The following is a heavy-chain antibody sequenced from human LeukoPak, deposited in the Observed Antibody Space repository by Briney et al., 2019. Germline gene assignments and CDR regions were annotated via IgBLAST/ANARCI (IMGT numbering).Heavy chain of an antibody. D-gene: IGHD3-10*01. Sequence: VASVKVSCKASGYTFTGYYMHWVRQAPGQGLEWMGWINPNSGGTSYAQNFQGRVSMTRDTSISTTYMELSGLTSDDTAVYYCARGGSGSGYLYYFDYWGQGTLVSVSS. CDR3: ARGGSGSGYLYYFDY. V-gene: IGHV1-2*02. J-gene: IGHJ4*02. CDR2: INPNSGGT. CDR1: GYTFTGYY.